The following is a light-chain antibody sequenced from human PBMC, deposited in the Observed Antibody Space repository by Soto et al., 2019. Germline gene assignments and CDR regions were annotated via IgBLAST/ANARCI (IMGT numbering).Light chain of an antibody. Sequence: DIQLTQSPSTLSASVGDRATITCRASQSISGCLACYQKKPGKAPKFLICDGSNVESGVPLRFSGSGSGTEFTLTINSLQRGDFATYYCQQCYSTPGTFGRGTKVDI. CDR2: DGS. J-gene: IGKJ1*01. V-gene: IGKV1-5*01. CDR3: QQCYSTPGT. CDR1: QSISGC.